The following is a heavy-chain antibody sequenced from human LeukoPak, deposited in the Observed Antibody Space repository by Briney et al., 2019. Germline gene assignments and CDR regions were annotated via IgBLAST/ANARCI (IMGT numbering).Heavy chain of an antibody. Sequence: PGGSLRLSCAASGFTFSSYWMSWVRQAPGKGLEWVANIKQDGSEKYYVDSVKGRFTISRDNAKNSLYLQMNSLRAEDTAVYYCARDMTDGYNFPAAFDIWGQGTMVTVSS. J-gene: IGHJ3*02. D-gene: IGHD5-24*01. CDR3: ARDMTDGYNFPAAFDI. CDR2: IKQDGSEK. V-gene: IGHV3-7*01. CDR1: GFTFSSYW.